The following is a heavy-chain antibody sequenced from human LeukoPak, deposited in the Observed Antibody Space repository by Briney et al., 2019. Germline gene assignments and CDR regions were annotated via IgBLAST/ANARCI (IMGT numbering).Heavy chain of an antibody. J-gene: IGHJ4*02. CDR1: GYTFTSYY. Sequence: ASVKVSCKASGYTFTSYYMHWVRQAPGQGLEWMGIINPGGGSRTYAQNFQGRVTMTRDTSTSTVYLELSSLRSDDTAVYYCARDSGPLGELFGFDYWGQGSLVTFSS. D-gene: IGHD3-10*01. CDR3: ARDSGPLGELFGFDY. V-gene: IGHV1-46*01. CDR2: INPGGGSR.